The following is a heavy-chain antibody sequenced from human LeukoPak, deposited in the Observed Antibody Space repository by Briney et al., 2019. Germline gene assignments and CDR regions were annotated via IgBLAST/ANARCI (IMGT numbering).Heavy chain of an antibody. Sequence: TLSLTCTVSGGSISSGGYYWSWIRQHPGKGLEWIGYIYYSGSTYYNPSLKSRVTISVDTSKNQFSLKLSSVTGADTAVYYCARDSNSGYDPWGQGTLVTVSS. CDR3: ARDSNSGYDP. CDR2: IYYSGST. V-gene: IGHV4-31*03. D-gene: IGHD5-12*01. J-gene: IGHJ5*02. CDR1: GGSISSGGYY.